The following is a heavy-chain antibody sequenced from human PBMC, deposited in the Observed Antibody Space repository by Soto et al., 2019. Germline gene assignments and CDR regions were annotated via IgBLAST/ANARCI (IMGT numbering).Heavy chain of an antibody. CDR3: AKDRIGYDFWSGVGYYYYMDV. CDR2: ISGSGGSI. D-gene: IGHD3-3*01. Sequence: GWSLRLSCAASGFTFSSYAMSWVRQAPGKGLEWISTISGSGGSIYYTDSVKGRFTISRDNSKNTLYLQMNSLRAEDTAVYYCAKDRIGYDFWSGVGYYYYMDVWGKGTTVTVSS. CDR1: GFTFSSYA. J-gene: IGHJ6*03. V-gene: IGHV3-23*01.